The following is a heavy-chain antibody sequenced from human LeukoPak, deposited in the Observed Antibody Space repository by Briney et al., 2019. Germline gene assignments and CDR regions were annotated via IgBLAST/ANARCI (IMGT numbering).Heavy chain of an antibody. Sequence: GGSLRLSCAASEFTFSSYWMSWVRQAPGKGLEWVANIKQDGSEKYYVDSVKGRFTMSRDNAKNSLYLQMNSLRAEDTAVYYCARATTYDILTGYFDYWGQGTLVTVSS. CDR3: ARATTYDILTGYFDY. CDR2: IKQDGSEK. V-gene: IGHV3-7*01. CDR1: EFTFSSYW. D-gene: IGHD3-9*01. J-gene: IGHJ4*02.